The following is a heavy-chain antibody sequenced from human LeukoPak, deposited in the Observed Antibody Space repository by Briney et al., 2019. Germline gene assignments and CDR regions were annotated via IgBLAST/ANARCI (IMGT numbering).Heavy chain of an antibody. V-gene: IGHV4-59*08. D-gene: IGHD3-10*01. Sequence: SDTVTLLCTVSGHPHSIYYGRCTRHPPGKGVEGIGYIYYSGSTNYNPSLKSRVTISVDTSKNQFSLKRSSVTAADTAVYYCARHSGDTSSKVFDIWGQGTWSPSLQ. CDR2: IYYSGST. CDR3: ARHSGDTSSKVFDI. CDR1: GHPHSIYY. J-gene: IGHJ3*02.